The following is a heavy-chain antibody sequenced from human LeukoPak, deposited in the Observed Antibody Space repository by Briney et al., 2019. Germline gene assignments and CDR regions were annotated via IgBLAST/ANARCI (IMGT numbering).Heavy chain of an antibody. CDR3: AKDRGY. Sequence: GGSLRLSCAASGFTFSIYGMTWVRQAPGKGLEWVSAISGSGDTTYYADSVKGRFTISRDNSKNTLYLQMSSLRAEDTAVYYCAKDRGYWGQGTLVAVSS. J-gene: IGHJ4*02. V-gene: IGHV3-23*01. CDR2: ISGSGDTT. CDR1: GFTFSIYG.